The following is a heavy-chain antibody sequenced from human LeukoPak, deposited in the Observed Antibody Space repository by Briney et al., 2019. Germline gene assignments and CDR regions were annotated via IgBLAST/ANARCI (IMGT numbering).Heavy chain of an antibody. J-gene: IGHJ4*02. D-gene: IGHD2-15*01. CDR3: ARTSECSGGSCYLNYFDF. CDR1: GGSISSYY. Sequence: PSETLSLTCTVSGGSISSYYWSWIRQPPGKGLEWIGYIYYSGSTNYNPSLKSRVTISVDTSKNQFSLKLSSVTAADTAVYYCARTSECSGGSCYLNYFDFWGQGTLVTVSS. V-gene: IGHV4-59*01. CDR2: IYYSGST.